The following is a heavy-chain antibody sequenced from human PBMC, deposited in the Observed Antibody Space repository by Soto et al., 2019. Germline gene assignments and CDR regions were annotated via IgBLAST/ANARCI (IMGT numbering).Heavy chain of an antibody. D-gene: IGHD3-22*01. CDR2: VYYSGST. J-gene: IGHJ2*01. CDR3: ARMSYFYDKWYFDL. V-gene: IGHV4-30-4*01. Sequence: SETLSLTCTVSGASINNNDYYWSWIRQTPGKGLEWIGYVYYSGSTDYIPSLKSRLSMSIDKSQNQFTLKLNSVTAADTATYYCARMSYFYDKWYFDLWGRGALVTVSS. CDR1: GASINNNDYY.